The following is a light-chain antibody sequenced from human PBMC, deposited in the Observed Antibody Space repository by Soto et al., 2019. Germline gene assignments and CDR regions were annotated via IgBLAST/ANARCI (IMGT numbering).Light chain of an antibody. V-gene: IGLV2-14*01. Sequence: QSALTQPASVSGSPGQSITISCSGTSSDIGAYDHVAWFQQFPGKTPKLVIYSVSNRPSGVSYRFSGSKSANTASLTVSGLQAEDEAEYYCSSYAGSNTFGVFGGGTKLTVL. CDR1: SSDIGAYDH. CDR2: SVS. CDR3: SSYAGSNTFGV. J-gene: IGLJ2*01.